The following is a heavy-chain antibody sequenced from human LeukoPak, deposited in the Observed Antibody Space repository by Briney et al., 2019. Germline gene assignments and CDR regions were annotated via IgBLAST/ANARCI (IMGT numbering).Heavy chain of an antibody. CDR2: IGGSGANT. J-gene: IGHJ4*02. CDR3: AKVTTGYYYYFDS. V-gene: IGHV3-23*01. CDR1: GFTFSSYE. D-gene: IGHD3-9*01. Sequence: GGSLRLSCAASGFTFSSYEMNWVRQAPGKGLEWVSGIGGSGANTYYADSVKGRFTISRDNSKNTLYLQMNSLRAEDTALYYCAKVTTGYYYYFDSWGQGTPVTVSS.